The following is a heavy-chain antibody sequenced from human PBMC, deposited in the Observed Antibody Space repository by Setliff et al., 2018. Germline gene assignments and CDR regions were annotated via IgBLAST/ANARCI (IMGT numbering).Heavy chain of an antibody. V-gene: IGHV1-46*01. CDR1: GYTFTGYY. CDR2: INPSDGST. D-gene: IGHD6-13*01. J-gene: IGHJ4*02. CDR3: AKSHSSWPIFIDY. Sequence: ASVKVSCKASGYTFTGYYMHWVRQAPGQGLEWIGVINPSDGSTTYAQKFQGRVTITADESTSTAYMELSSLRSEDTAVYYCAKSHSSWPIFIDYWGQGTLVTVSS.